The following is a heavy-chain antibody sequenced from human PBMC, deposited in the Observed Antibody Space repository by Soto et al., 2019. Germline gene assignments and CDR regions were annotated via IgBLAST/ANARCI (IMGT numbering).Heavy chain of an antibody. CDR2: SYFPGAT. Sequence: ASETLSLTSTVSVASITGYYWSWIRQSPGKGLEWIGCSYFPGATNYNPSLKSRVTISVDTSRNQFSLTRTSATAADTAVYYCARERTPRTGFDYWGQGTLVTVSS. D-gene: IGHD7-27*01. CDR3: ARERTPRTGFDY. J-gene: IGHJ4*02. V-gene: IGHV4-59*01. CDR1: VASITGYY.